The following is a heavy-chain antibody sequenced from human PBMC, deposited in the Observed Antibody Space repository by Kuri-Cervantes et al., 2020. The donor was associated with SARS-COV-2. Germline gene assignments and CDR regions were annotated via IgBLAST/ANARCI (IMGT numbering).Heavy chain of an antibody. J-gene: IGHJ4*02. CDR1: GFTFDDYG. D-gene: IGHD2-15*01. CDR2: ISYDGSNK. Sequence: GESLKISCAASGFTFDDYGMSWVRQAPGKGLEWVAVISYDGSNKYYADSVKGRFTISRDNSKNTLYLQMNSLRAEDTAVYYCASEAATFDYWGQGTLVTVSS. CDR3: ASEAATFDY. V-gene: IGHV3-30*03.